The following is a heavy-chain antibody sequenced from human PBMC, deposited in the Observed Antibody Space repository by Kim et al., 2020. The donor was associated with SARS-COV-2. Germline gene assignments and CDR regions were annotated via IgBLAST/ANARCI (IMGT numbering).Heavy chain of an antibody. CDR3: AKEDCSGGSCYDDWFDP. D-gene: IGHD2-15*01. V-gene: IGHV1-3*01. J-gene: IGHJ5*02. Sequence: KFPGRVTITRDTSANTADMELSSLRSEDTAVYYCAKEDCSGGSCYDDWFDPWGQGTLVTVSS.